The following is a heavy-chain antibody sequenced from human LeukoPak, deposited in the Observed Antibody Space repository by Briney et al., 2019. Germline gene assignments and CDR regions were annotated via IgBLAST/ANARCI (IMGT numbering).Heavy chain of an antibody. J-gene: IGHJ6*02. CDR2: IYHTGST. D-gene: IGHD5-12*01. CDR3: ARDSGYSGYDPIDYYYYYGMDV. CDR1: GGSVSGTYY. V-gene: IGHV4-61*01. Sequence: PSETLSLTCTVSGGSVSGTYYWSWIRQPPGKGLEWIAYIYHTGSTDSNPSLRSRVTISVDTSKNQFSLKLSSVTAADTAVYYCARDSGYSGYDPIDYYYYYGMDVWGQGTTVTVSS.